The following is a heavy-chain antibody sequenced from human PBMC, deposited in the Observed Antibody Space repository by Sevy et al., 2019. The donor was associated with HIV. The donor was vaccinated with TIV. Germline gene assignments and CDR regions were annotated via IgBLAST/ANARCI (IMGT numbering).Heavy chain of an antibody. D-gene: IGHD5-18*01. Sequence: GESLKISCKASGYSFTSYWIGWVRQMPGKGLEWMGVIYPGDSDIRYSPSIQGQVTISADKSISNAYLQWSSLKASDTAIYYCARSRGDGYSEFDYWGQGTLVTVSS. CDR2: IYPGDSDI. J-gene: IGHJ4*02. V-gene: IGHV5-51*01. CDR3: ARSRGDGYSEFDY. CDR1: GYSFTSYW.